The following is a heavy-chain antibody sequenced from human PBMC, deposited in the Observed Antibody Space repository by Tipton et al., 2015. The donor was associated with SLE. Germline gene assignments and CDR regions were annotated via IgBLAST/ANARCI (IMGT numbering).Heavy chain of an antibody. CDR1: GGSISSGSYY. CDR2: IYISGST. V-gene: IGHV4-61*02. D-gene: IGHD6-19*01. CDR3: ARDSDQWLGIDY. J-gene: IGHJ4*02. Sequence: TLSLTCTVSGGSISSGSYYWSWIRQPAGKGLEWIGRIYISGSTNYNPSLKSRVTISVDTSKNQFSLKLSSVTAADTAMYYCARDSDQWLGIDYWGQGTLVTVSS.